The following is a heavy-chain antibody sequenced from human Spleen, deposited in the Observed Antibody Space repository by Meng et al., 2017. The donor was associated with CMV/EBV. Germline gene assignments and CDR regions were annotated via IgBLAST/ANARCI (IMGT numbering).Heavy chain of an antibody. Sequence: GESLKISCVASGFTFSGYSMNWVRQTPGKGLEWVSSITSRSSNTYYSDSVKGRFTISRDNVKNSLYLQMNSLRDEDTAVYYCARDQIRGVVGARPRGPGDLWGQGTLVTVSS. CDR2: ITSRSSNT. V-gene: IGHV3-21*01. CDR1: GFTFSGYS. D-gene: IGHD1-26*01. J-gene: IGHJ4*02. CDR3: ARDQIRGVVGARPRGPGDL.